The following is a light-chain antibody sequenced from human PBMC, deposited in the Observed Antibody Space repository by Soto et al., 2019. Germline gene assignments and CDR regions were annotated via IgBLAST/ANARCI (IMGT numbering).Light chain of an antibody. Sequence: DIQMTQSPSSLSASVGDRVTITCRASQAISNYLAWYQKKPGKVPTLLIYAASTLQSGVPSRFSVSGSGPVVTLSIISLQHEDAATYYCRKFNAVPTFGGETKLEI. CDR2: AAS. CDR3: RKFNAVPT. J-gene: IGKJ4*01. V-gene: IGKV1-27*01. CDR1: QAISNY.